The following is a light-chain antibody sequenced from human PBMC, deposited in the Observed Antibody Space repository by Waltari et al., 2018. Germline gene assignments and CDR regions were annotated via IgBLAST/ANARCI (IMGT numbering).Light chain of an antibody. J-gene: IGKJ5*01. V-gene: IGKV3-11*01. CDR2: DAS. CDR1: QSVSNS. CDR3: QLRTGWPMT. Sequence: EVVLTQSPATLSLSPGERATLSCRASQSVSNSLAWCRQKPGQAPSLLIYDASTRAAGIPDRFIGSWSGTDFTLTIISLEPEDFAVDYCQLRTGWPMTFGQGTRLEIK.